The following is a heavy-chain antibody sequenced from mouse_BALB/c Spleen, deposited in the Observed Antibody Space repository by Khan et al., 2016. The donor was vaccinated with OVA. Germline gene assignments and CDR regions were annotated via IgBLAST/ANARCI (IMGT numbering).Heavy chain of an antibody. Sequence: QMQLVESGAELVRPGASVKLSCKTSGYIFTSYWIHWVKQRFAQGLVWIARIYPGTDNTYYNESLRDKATLTADKSSSTSYIQLSCLKSEDSAVYFSASGETLYYFTYWGQGTTLTVSS. J-gene: IGHJ2*01. V-gene: IGHV1S132*01. CDR2: IYPGTDNT. D-gene: IGHD1-1*01. CDR3: ASGETLYYFTY. CDR1: GYIFTSYW.